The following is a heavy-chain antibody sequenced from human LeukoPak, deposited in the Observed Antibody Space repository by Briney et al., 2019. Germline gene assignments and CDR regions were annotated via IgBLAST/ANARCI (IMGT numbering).Heavy chain of an antibody. CDR3: ARQRAYRAYYFDY. J-gene: IGHJ4*02. V-gene: IGHV3-21*04. D-gene: IGHD2-21*01. CDR1: GFTFSSYS. CDR2: ISSSSSYI. Sequence: GGSLRLSCAASGFTFSSYSMNWVRQAPGKGLEWVSSISSSSSYIYYADSVKGRFTISRDNAKNSLYLQMNSLRAEDTAMYYCARQRAYRAYYFDYWGQGTLVTVSS.